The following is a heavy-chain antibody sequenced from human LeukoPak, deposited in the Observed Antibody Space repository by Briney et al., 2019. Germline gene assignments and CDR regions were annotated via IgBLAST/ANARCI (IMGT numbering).Heavy chain of an antibody. V-gene: IGHV3-30-3*01. J-gene: IGHJ4*02. CDR2: ISSDGSDK. Sequence: GGSLRLSCAASGFTFSPHAMHWVRQAPGKGLKWVAVISSDGSDKYYADSVQGRFTISRDNSKNTLYLQVNSLRAEDTAVYYCAKGWVYYYGSGSYSLFDYWGQGTLVTVSS. D-gene: IGHD3-10*01. CDR1: GFTFSPHA. CDR3: AKGWVYYYGSGSYSLFDY.